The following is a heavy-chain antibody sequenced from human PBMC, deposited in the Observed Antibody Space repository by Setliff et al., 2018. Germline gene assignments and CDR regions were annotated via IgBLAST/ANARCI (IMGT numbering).Heavy chain of an antibody. CDR3: ARGVVVVVAATSNYFDP. Sequence: GESLKISCVASGITFTSYAMSWVRQAPGKGLEWVSTVSVSGDNTYYTDSVKGRFTTSRDNSKNAVYLQMNSLRAEDTAEYYCARGVVVVVAATSNYFDPWGQGTLVTVSS. CDR1: GITFTSYA. CDR2: VSVSGDNT. D-gene: IGHD2-15*01. V-gene: IGHV3-23*01. J-gene: IGHJ5*02.